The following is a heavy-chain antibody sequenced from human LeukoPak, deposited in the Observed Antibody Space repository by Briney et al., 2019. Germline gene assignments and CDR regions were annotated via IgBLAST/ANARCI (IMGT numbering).Heavy chain of an antibody. CDR2: VNPNSGGT. Sequence: ASVKVSCKASGYTFTGYYMHWVRQAPGQGLEWMGWVNPNSGGTNYAQKFQGRVTMTRDTSISTAYMELTRLRSDDTAVYYCARAFTGTSRRYGDYWFDPWGQGTLVTVPS. CDR3: ARAFTGTSRRYGDYWFDP. J-gene: IGHJ5*02. D-gene: IGHD4-17*01. V-gene: IGHV1-2*02. CDR1: GYTFTGYY.